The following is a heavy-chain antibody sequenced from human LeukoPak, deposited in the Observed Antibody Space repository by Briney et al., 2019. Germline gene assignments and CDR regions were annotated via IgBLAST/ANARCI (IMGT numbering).Heavy chain of an antibody. V-gene: IGHV3-53*01. CDR3: ARDSTGYGYEEWS. Sequence: GGSLRLSCAASGFIVNTNYMSWVRQVPGKGLEWVSVIDSGGKTYYADSVKGRFTISRDNARNSVYLLMNSLRAEDTALYYCARDSTGYGYEEWSWGQGTLVTVSS. CDR1: GFIVNTNY. D-gene: IGHD5-18*01. J-gene: IGHJ5*02. CDR2: IDSGGKT.